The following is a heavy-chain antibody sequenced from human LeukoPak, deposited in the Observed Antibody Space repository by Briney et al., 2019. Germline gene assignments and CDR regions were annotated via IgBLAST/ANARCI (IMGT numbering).Heavy chain of an antibody. CDR2: ISSSGSTI. Sequence: GGSLRLSCAASGFTFSSYEMNWVRQAPGKGLEWVSYISSSGSTIYYADSVKGRFTISRDNAKNSLYLQMNSLRAEDTALYYCAKDLLWFGELSTPTFDYWGQGTLVTVSS. CDR3: AKDLLWFGELSTPTFDY. D-gene: IGHD3-10*01. J-gene: IGHJ4*02. CDR1: GFTFSSYE. V-gene: IGHV3-48*03.